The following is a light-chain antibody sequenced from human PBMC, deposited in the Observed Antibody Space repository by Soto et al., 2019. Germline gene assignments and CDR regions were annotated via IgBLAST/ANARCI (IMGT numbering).Light chain of an antibody. CDR2: GSS. Sequence: EIVLTQSPGTLSLSPGESATLSCRASQSISSTYFAWYKHKPGQAPRLLIYGSSGRATGVPDRFSGGGSGTDFTLTISRLEPEDYAVYFCHQHGTSPFTFGPGTKVDL. V-gene: IGKV3-20*01. J-gene: IGKJ3*01. CDR3: HQHGTSPFT. CDR1: QSISSTY.